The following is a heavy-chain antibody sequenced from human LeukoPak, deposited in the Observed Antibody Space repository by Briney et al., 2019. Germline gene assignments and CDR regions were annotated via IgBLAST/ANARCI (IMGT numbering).Heavy chain of an antibody. J-gene: IGHJ5*02. CDR1: GYTFTSYA. CDR3: ARGYSSGMNWFDP. CDR2: INAGNGNT. V-gene: IGHV1-3*01. D-gene: IGHD6-19*01. Sequence: ASVKVSCKASGYTFTSYAMHWVRQAPGQRLEWMGWINAGNGNTKYSQKFQGRVTITRDTSASTAYMELSSLRSEDTAVYYCARGYSSGMNWFDPWGRGTLVTVSS.